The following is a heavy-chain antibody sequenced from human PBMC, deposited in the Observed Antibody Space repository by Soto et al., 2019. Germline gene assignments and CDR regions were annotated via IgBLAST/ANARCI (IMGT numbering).Heavy chain of an antibody. J-gene: IGHJ6*02. Sequence: PGGSLRLSSAASGFTFSSYATHWVRQAPGKGLGWVAVISYDGSNKYYADSVKGRFTISRDNSKNTLYLQMNSLRAEDTAVYYCARDLVRNDVTGMDVWGQGTTVTVSS. D-gene: IGHD1-1*01. CDR2: ISYDGSNK. CDR3: ARDLVRNDVTGMDV. CDR1: GFTFSSYA. V-gene: IGHV3-30-3*01.